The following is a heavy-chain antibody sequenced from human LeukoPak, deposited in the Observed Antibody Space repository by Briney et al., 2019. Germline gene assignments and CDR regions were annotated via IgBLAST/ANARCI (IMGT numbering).Heavy chain of an antibody. Sequence: TSETLSLTCTVSGGSISNKYWSWIRQPPGKGLEWIGSIYHSGSTYYNPSLKSRVTISVDTSKNQFSLKLSSVTAADTAVYYCARRKYSSSWDPSRFDYWGQGTLVTVSS. CDR1: GGSISNKY. CDR2: IYHSGST. CDR3: ARRKYSSSWDPSRFDY. D-gene: IGHD6-13*01. V-gene: IGHV4-59*08. J-gene: IGHJ4*02.